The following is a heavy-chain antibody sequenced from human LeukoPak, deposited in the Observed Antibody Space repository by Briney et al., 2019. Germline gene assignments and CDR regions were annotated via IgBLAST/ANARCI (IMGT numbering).Heavy chain of an antibody. V-gene: IGHV1-2*02. CDR1: GYTFTGYY. J-gene: IGHJ4*02. CDR2: INPTSGGT. D-gene: IGHD6-19*01. CDR3: ARSQWLIDASIDY. Sequence: VASVKVSCKASGYTFTGYYMHWVRQAPGQGLEWMGWINPTSGGTKYAQKFQGRVIMTRDTSISTAYMELSRLRSDDTAVYYCARSQWLIDASIDYWGQGTLVTVSS.